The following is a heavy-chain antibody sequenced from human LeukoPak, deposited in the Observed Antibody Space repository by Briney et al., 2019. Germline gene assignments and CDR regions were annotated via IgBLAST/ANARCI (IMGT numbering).Heavy chain of an antibody. CDR1: GFTFSSYW. Sequence: PEGSLRLSCAASGFTFSSYWMSWVRQAPGKGLEWVANIEQDGSEKYYVDSVKGRFTISRDNAKNSLYLQMNSLRAEDTAVYYCASVIVTETDAFDIWGQGTMVTVSS. V-gene: IGHV3-7*01. D-gene: IGHD2/OR15-2a*01. CDR2: IEQDGSEK. CDR3: ASVIVTETDAFDI. J-gene: IGHJ3*02.